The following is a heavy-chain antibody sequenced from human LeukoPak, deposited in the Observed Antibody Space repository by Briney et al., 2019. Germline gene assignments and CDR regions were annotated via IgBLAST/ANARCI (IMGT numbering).Heavy chain of an antibody. CDR1: GFTFSNYH. CDR2: ISSSSTYI. V-gene: IGHV3-21*01. CDR3: ARDLLSGYDVSEDAFDI. D-gene: IGHD5-12*01. J-gene: IGHJ3*02. Sequence: GGSLRLSCAAAGFTFSNYHMNWVRQAPGKGLEWVSSISSSSTYIYYADSVKGRFTISRDNAKNSLYLQINSLRAEDTAVYYCARDLLSGYDVSEDAFDIWGQGTVVTVSS.